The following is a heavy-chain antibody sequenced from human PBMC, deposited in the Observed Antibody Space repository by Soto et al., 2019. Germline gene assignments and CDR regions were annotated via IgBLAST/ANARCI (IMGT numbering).Heavy chain of an antibody. D-gene: IGHD3-10*01. CDR2: VNPNNGDT. CDR3: AKVSRKGSAIDFDY. V-gene: IGHV1-8*01. J-gene: IGHJ4*02. CDR1: GYTFSNYD. Sequence: QVQLVQSGAELKKPGASVKVSCKASGYTFSNYDMNWGRQATGQGPEWIGWVNPNNGDTGYAQKFQGRVTLTTDISTPTAYMELTSLRSEDTAIYYCAKVSRKGSAIDFDYWGQGTLITVSS.